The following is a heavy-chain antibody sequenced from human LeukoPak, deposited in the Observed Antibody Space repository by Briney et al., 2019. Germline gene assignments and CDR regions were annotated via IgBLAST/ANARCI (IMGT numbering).Heavy chain of an antibody. CDR2: ISAYSGNT. CDR1: GYTFTSYG. D-gene: IGHD3-22*01. Sequence: GASVKVSCKASGYTFTSYGISWVRQAPGQGLEWMGWISAYSGNTNYAQKLQGRVTMTTDTSTSTAYMELRSLRSDDTAVYYCARDDTPLDYYDSSGYLDYWGQGTLVTVSS. J-gene: IGHJ4*02. V-gene: IGHV1-18*01. CDR3: ARDDTPLDYYDSSGYLDY.